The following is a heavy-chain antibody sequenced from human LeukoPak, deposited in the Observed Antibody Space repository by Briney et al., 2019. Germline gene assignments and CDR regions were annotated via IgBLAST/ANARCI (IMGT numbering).Heavy chain of an antibody. V-gene: IGHV1-18*01. CDR1: GYTFTSYG. CDR2: ISAYDGNT. J-gene: IGHJ5*02. CDR3: ARVDVVVPAAIGNWFDP. Sequence: GASVKVSCKASGYTFTSYGISWVRQAPGQGLEWMGWISAYDGNTNYAQKLQGRVTMTTDTSTSTAYMELRSLRFDDTAVYYCARVDVVVPAAIGNWFDPWGQGTLVTVSS. D-gene: IGHD2-2*02.